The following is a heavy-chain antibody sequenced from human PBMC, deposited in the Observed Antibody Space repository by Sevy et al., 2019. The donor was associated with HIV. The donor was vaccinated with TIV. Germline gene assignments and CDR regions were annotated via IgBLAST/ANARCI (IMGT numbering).Heavy chain of an antibody. Sequence: GGSLRLSCAASGFTFSSYAMHWVRQAPGKGLEWVAVISYDGSNKYYAHSVKGRFTISRDNSKNTLYLQMNSLRAEDTAVYYCARDLSPVAGTAFDIWGQGTMVTVSS. CDR3: ARDLSPVAGTAFDI. V-gene: IGHV3-30*04. CDR2: ISYDGSNK. J-gene: IGHJ3*02. CDR1: GFTFSSYA. D-gene: IGHD6-19*01.